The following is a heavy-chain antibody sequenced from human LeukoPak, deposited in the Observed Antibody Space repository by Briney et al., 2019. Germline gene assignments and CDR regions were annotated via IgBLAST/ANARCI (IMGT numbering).Heavy chain of an antibody. J-gene: IGHJ3*01. CDR3: ARSGIVGTTFIDAFDV. V-gene: IGHV3-21*01. D-gene: IGHD1-26*01. Sequence: GGSLRLSCAASGFTFSSYNMNWVRQAPGKGLEWVSFISTSSIYIYYADSVKGRFTISRVNAKHSMYLQMNSLRAEDTAVYYCARSGIVGTTFIDAFDVWGQGTMVTVSS. CDR1: GFTFSSYN. CDR2: ISTSSIYI.